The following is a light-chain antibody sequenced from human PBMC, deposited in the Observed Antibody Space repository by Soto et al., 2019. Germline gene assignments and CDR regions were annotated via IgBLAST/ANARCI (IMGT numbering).Light chain of an antibody. CDR2: DAS. CDR3: QQYNSYAWT. V-gene: IGKV1-5*01. CDR1: QSISSW. J-gene: IGKJ1*01. Sequence: DIQMTQSPSTLSASVGDRVTITCRASQSISSWLAWYQQKPGKAPKLLIYDASSWGSGVPSRFSGSGSGTEFTLTISSLQPDDFATYYCQQYNSYAWTFGQGTKVEIK.